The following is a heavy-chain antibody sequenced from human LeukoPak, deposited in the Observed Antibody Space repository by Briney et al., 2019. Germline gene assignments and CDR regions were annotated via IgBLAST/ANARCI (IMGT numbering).Heavy chain of an antibody. D-gene: IGHD2-2*01. CDR1: GYSISSGYY. CDR3: ARVMEYQLLWYDY. CDR2: IYHSGST. J-gene: IGHJ4*02. V-gene: IGHV4-38-2*02. Sequence: SETLSLTYTVSGYSISSGYYWGWIRQPPGKGLEWIGSIYHSGSTYYNPSLKSRVTISVDTSKNQFSLKLSSVTAADTAVYYCARVMEYQLLWYDYWGQGTLVTVSS.